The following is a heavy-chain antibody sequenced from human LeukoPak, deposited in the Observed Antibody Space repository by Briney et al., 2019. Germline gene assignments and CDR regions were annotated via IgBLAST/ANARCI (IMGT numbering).Heavy chain of an antibody. CDR2: VSDSGDST. J-gene: IGHJ4*02. Sequence: PGGSLRLSCAASGFTFSDYYMSWVRQAPGKGLEWISTVSDSGDSTYYADSVKGRFTISRDNSKNTLYLQMNNLRAEDTAVYYCAKYYYGSGSPIFDYWGQGTLVTVSS. CDR1: GFTFSDYY. CDR3: AKYYYGSGSPIFDY. D-gene: IGHD3-10*01. V-gene: IGHV3-23*01.